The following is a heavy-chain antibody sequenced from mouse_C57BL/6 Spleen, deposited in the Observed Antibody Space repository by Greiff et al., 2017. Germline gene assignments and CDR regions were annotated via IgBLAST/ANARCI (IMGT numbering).Heavy chain of an antibody. J-gene: IGHJ4*01. D-gene: IGHD4-1*01. Sequence: QVQLQQPGAELVKPGASVKLSCKASGYTFTSYWMHWVKQRPGRGLEWIGRIDPNSGGTKYNEKFKGKATLTVDKPSSTAYMQRSSLTSEDSAVYYGARSPNWDRYAIDYWGQGTSVTVSS. CDR1: GYTFTSYW. CDR3: ARSPNWDRYAIDY. CDR2: IDPNSGGT. V-gene: IGHV1-72*01.